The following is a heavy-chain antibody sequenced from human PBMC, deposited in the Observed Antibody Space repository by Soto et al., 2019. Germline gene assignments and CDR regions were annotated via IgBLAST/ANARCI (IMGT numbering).Heavy chain of an antibody. V-gene: IGHV3-66*04. Sequence: GGSLRLSCAAPGFTVSSNYMSWVRQAPGKGLEWVSVIYSGGSTYYADSVKGRFTISRDNSKNTLYLQMNSLRAEDTAVYYCARRVRGVISSYYYYGMDVWGQGTTVTVSS. CDR3: ARRVRGVISSYYYYGMDV. D-gene: IGHD3-10*01. J-gene: IGHJ6*02. CDR2: IYSGGST. CDR1: GFTVSSNY.